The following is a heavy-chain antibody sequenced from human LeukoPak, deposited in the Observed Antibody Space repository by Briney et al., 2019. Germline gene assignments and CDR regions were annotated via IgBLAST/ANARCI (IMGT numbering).Heavy chain of an antibody. Sequence: GGSLRLSCAVSGFTFQTFGMHWVRQTPGKGLEWVSAISGSGGSTYYADSVKGRFTISRDNSKNTLYLQMNSLRAEDTAVYYCAKDPKKTHYYDSSGYHDYWGQGTLVTVSS. J-gene: IGHJ4*02. CDR3: AKDPKKTHYYDSSGYHDY. V-gene: IGHV3-23*01. CDR2: ISGSGGST. D-gene: IGHD3-22*01. CDR1: GFTFQTFG.